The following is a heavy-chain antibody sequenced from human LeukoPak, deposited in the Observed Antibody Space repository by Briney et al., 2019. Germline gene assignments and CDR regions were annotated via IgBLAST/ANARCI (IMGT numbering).Heavy chain of an antibody. CDR2: IIPIFGTA. V-gene: IGHV1-69*06. CDR3: ATDAPLRYFDWLLPTVGY. Sequence: SVKVSCKASGYTFTGYYMHWVRQAPGQGLEWMGGIIPIFGTANYAQKYQGRVTITADKSTSTAYMELSSLRSEDTAVYYCATDAPLRYFDWLLPTVGYWGQGTLVTVSS. D-gene: IGHD3-9*01. J-gene: IGHJ4*02. CDR1: GYTFTGYY.